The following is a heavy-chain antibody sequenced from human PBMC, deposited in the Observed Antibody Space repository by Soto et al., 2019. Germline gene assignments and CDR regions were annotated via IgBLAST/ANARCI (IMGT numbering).Heavy chain of an antibody. J-gene: IGHJ4*02. V-gene: IGHV1-69*04. CDR2: IIPILGIA. CDR3: ARDHGYSYGFDY. CDR1: GGTFSSYT. D-gene: IGHD5-18*01. Sequence: ASVKVSCKASGGTFSSYTISWVRQAPGQGLEWMGRIIPILGIANYAQKFQGRVTITADKSTSTAYMELSSLRSEDTAVYYCARDHGYSYGFDYWGQGTLVTVSS.